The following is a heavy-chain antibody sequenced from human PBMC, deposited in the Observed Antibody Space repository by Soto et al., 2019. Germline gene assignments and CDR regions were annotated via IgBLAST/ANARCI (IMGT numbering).Heavy chain of an antibody. V-gene: IGHV3-30-3*01. CDR3: ARPLWRDDYNWGYFDL. D-gene: IGHD4-4*01. CDR1: GFTFSSYA. Sequence: QVQLVESGGGVVQPGRSLRLSCAASGFTFSSYAMHWVRQAPGKGLEWVAVISYDGSNKYYADSVKGRFTISRDNSKNTQYLQMNSLSAEDTAVYYCARPLWRDDYNWGYFDLWGRGTQVTVSS. J-gene: IGHJ2*01. CDR2: ISYDGSNK.